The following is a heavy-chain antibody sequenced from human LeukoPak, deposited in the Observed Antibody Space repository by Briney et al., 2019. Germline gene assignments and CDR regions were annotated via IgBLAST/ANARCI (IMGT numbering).Heavy chain of an antibody. J-gene: IGHJ6*02. Sequence: QTGGSLTLSCAASGCTFDDYDMHWVRQAPGKGLEWVSLISGDGSSTYYADPVKGRFTISRDNSKNSLYLQMNSLRTEDTALYYCAKDIAVAGHHYYYGMDVWGQGTTVTVSS. CDR3: AKDIAVAGHHYYYGMDV. CDR1: GCTFDDYD. V-gene: IGHV3-43*02. D-gene: IGHD6-19*01. CDR2: ISGDGSST.